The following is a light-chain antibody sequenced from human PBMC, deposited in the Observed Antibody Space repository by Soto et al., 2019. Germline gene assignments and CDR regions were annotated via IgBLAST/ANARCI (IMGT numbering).Light chain of an antibody. CDR2: EVS. Sequence: QSALTRAASVSGSPGQSITISCTGTSSDVGNYNLVSWYQQHPGKAPKLMIYEVSKRPSGVSSHFSGSKSGNTASLTISGLQAEDEADYYCCSYAGSNTFVFGTGTKVTVL. J-gene: IGLJ1*01. CDR1: SSDVGNYNL. CDR3: CSYAGSNTFV. V-gene: IGLV2-23*02.